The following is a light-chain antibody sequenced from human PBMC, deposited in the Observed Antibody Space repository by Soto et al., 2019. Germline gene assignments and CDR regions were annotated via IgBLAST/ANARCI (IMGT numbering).Light chain of an antibody. CDR2: DAS. V-gene: IGKV1-5*01. CDR1: QSISTW. J-gene: IGKJ2*01. Sequence: DIQMTQSPSTLSAFVGDRLTITCRASQSISTWLAWYQQKPGKAPKLLIYDASSLKSGVPSRFSGSGSGTEFTLTISSLQTDDFATYYCQQSYSTLLTFGQGTKLEIK. CDR3: QQSYSTLLT.